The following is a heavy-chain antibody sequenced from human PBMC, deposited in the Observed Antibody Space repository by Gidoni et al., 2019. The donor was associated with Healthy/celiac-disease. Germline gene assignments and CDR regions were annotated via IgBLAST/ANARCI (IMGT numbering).Heavy chain of an antibody. Sequence: QVQLQESGPGLVKPSQTLSLTCPVSGGSISSGSYYWSWIRQPAGKGLEWIGRIYTSGSTNYNPSLKSRVTISVDTSKNQFSLKLSSVTAADTAVYYCARDSGGWGQGTLVTVSS. V-gene: IGHV4-61*02. CDR1: GGSISSGSYY. CDR2: IYTSGST. J-gene: IGHJ4*02. CDR3: ARDSGG.